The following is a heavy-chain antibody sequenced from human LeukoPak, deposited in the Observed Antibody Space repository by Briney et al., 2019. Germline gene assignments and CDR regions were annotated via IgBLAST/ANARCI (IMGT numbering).Heavy chain of an antibody. V-gene: IGHV1-18*01. J-gene: IGHJ2*01. CDR3: ARDRGAVAFFGAPAGFDL. Sequence: VKVSCKASGYTFTSYGISWVRQAPGQGLEWMGWISAYNGNTNYAQKFQGRVTMTTDTSTSTAYMELRSLRSDDTAVYYCARDRGAVAFFGAPAGFDLWGRGTLVTVSS. D-gene: IGHD6-19*01. CDR2: ISAYNGNT. CDR1: GYTFTSYG.